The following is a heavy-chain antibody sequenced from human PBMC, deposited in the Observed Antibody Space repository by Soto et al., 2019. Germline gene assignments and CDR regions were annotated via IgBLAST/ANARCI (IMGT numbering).Heavy chain of an antibody. CDR1: GYTFTRYY. CDR2: INPSGGNT. J-gene: IGHJ4*02. V-gene: IGHV1-46*01. D-gene: IGHD1-26*01. Sequence: QVQLVQSGAEVKKPGASVKVSCKASGYTFTRYYMHWVRQAPGQGLEWMGIINPSGGNTSYAQKFRGRVTMTRDTSTSTVYMELSSLRSEDTAVYYCARESMSAREVDPYWGQGTLVTVSS. CDR3: ARESMSAREVDPY.